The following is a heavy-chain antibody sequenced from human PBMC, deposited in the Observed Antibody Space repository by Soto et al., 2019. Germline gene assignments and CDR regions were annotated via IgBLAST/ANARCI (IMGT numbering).Heavy chain of an antibody. CDR3: ATGDDGSSSRADTFDX. J-gene: IGHJ3*02. V-gene: IGHV5-51*01. Sequence: PGESLKISCKGSGYRFYTNWIAWVRQMPGKGLEWMGIIYPGDSDTRYRPSFQGQVTISADTSISTAYLPWSSLKASDTALYYCATGDDGSSSRADTFDXWGQGTMVTVS. D-gene: IGHD6-6*01. CDR2: IYPGDSDT. CDR1: GYRFYTNW.